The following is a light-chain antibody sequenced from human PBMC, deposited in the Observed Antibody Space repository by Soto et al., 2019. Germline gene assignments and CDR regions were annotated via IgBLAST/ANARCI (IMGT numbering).Light chain of an antibody. CDR3: ASWDDSLIGSRV. CDR2: SNN. V-gene: IGLV1-44*01. CDR1: ASNIGNNA. J-gene: IGLJ2*01. Sequence: QSVLTQPPSASGTPGQRVTISCSGSASNIGNNAVNWYQHLPGTAPKLLMFSNNQRPSGVPDRFSGSKSGTSASLAISGLRSEDEADYYCASWDDSLIGSRVFGGGTKLTVL.